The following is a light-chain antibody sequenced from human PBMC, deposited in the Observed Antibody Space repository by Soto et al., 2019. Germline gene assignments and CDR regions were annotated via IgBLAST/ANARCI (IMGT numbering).Light chain of an antibody. CDR2: GAS. CDR1: QSVSSSS. Sequence: EIVLTQSPGTLSLSPGERATLSCRASQSVSSSSLAWYQQKPGQAPRLLIYGASTRATGIPDRFSGSESGTDLTLIISRLEPEDFAVYYCQQYGSSPSFGGGTKVEIK. J-gene: IGKJ4*01. V-gene: IGKV3-20*01. CDR3: QQYGSSPS.